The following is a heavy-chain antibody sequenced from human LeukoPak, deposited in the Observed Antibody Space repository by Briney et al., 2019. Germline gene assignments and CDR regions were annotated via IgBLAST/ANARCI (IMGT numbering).Heavy chain of an antibody. V-gene: IGHV3-30*02. D-gene: IGHD3-22*01. CDR1: GFTFSSYG. CDR2: IRYDGSNK. J-gene: IGHJ6*03. CDR3: AKDRYYDSSGYPSNYYYYYMDV. Sequence: GGSLRLSCAASGFTFSSYGMHWVRQAPGKGLEWVASIRYDGSNKYYADSVKGRFTISRDNSKNTLYLQMSSLRAEDTAVYYCAKDRYYDSSGYPSNYYYYYMDVWGKGTTVTVSS.